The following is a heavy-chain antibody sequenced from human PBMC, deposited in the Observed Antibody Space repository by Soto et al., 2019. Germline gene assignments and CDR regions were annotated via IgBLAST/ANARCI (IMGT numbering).Heavy chain of an antibody. CDR3: AKEVAEFPLYYYMDV. V-gene: IGHV3-30*18. CDR1: GFTFSSYG. Sequence: PGGSLRLSCAASGFTFSSYGMHWVRQAPGKGLEWVAVISYDGSNKYYADSVKGRFTISRDNSKNTLYLQMNSLRAEDTAVYYCAKEVAEFPLYYYMDVWGKGTTVTVSS. D-gene: IGHD2-15*01. J-gene: IGHJ6*03. CDR2: ISYDGSNK.